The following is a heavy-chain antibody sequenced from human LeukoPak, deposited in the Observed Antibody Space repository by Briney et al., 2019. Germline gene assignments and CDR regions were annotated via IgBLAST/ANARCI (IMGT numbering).Heavy chain of an antibody. CDR2: ISSSSSYI. Sequence: GGALRLSCAAYGFTFSSYSMNWVRQAPGKGLEWVSSISSSSSYIYYADSVKGRFTISRDNAKTSLYLQMNSLRAEDTAVYYCARAEGGDGYNYDYWGQGTLVTVSS. V-gene: IGHV3-21*01. D-gene: IGHD5-24*01. CDR1: GFTFSSYS. J-gene: IGHJ4*02. CDR3: ARAEGGDGYNYDY.